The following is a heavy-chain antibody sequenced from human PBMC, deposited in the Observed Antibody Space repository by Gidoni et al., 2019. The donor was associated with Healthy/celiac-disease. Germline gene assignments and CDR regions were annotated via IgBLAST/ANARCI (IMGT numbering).Heavy chain of an antibody. J-gene: IGHJ4*02. Sequence: QVQLQESGPGLVKPSEPLSLTCTVSGGSISSYYWSWIRQPPGKGLEWIGYIYYSGSTNYNPSLKSRVTISVDTSKNQFSLKLSSVTAADTAVYYCARADYYGSGTLDYWGQGTLVTVSS. CDR3: ARADYYGSGTLDY. D-gene: IGHD3-10*01. CDR1: GGSISSYY. V-gene: IGHV4-59*08. CDR2: IYYSGST.